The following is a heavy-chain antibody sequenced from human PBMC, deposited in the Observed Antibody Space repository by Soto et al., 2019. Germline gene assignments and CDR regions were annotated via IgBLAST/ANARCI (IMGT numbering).Heavy chain of an antibody. CDR2: ISYDGSNK. Sequence: QVQLVESGGGVVPPGRSLRLSCAASGFTFSSYAMHWVRQAPGKGLEWVAVISYDGSNKYYADSVKGRFTISRDNSKNTLYLQMNSLRAEDTTVYYCARVSSLWFPRGSYYYGMDVWGQGTTVTVSS. CDR1: GFTFSSYA. CDR3: ARVSSLWFPRGSYYYGMDV. V-gene: IGHV3-30-3*01. J-gene: IGHJ6*02. D-gene: IGHD2-21*01.